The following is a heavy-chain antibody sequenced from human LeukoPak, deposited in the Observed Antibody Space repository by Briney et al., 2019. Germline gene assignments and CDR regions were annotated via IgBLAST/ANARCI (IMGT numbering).Heavy chain of an antibody. CDR3: ARDRPYYDILTGYYIGEAFDI. CDR1: RFPASSNY. J-gene: IGHJ3*02. V-gene: IGHV3-53*01. Sequence: QLVESGGGLIHPGGSLRLSCAPSRFPASSNYMSWVRQAPGKGLERVSDTYRGGNTYYADSVKGRFTISRDNSKNTLYLQMNSLRAEDTAVYYCARDRPYYDILTGYYIGEAFDIWRQGTMVTVSS. D-gene: IGHD3-9*01. CDR2: TYRGGNT.